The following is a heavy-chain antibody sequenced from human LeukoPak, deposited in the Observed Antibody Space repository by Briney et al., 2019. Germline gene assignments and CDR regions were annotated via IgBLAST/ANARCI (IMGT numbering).Heavy chain of an antibody. D-gene: IGHD2-21*01. V-gene: IGHV4-39*01. J-gene: IGHJ3*02. CDR2: VYYSGST. CDR1: GGSISSSSYY. CDR3: ARHFARAFDI. Sequence: SETLSLTCTVSGGSISSSSYYWGWIRQPPGKGLEWIGSVYYSGSTYCNPSLKSRVTMSVDTSRNQFSLKLSSVTAADMAVYYCARHFARAFDIWGQGTMVTVSS.